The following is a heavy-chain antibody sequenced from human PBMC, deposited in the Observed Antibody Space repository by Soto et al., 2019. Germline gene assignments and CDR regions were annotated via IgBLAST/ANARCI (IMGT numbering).Heavy chain of an antibody. CDR3: ARDYGSGSSYYFDY. CDR1: GYSFTSYA. V-gene: IGHV1-3*01. J-gene: IGHJ4*02. Sequence: ASVKVSCKASGYSFTSYAMHWVRQAPGQRLEWMGWINAGNGNTKYSQKFQGRVTITRDTSASTAYMELSSLRSEDTAVYYCARDYGSGSSYYFDYWGQGTPVTVS. D-gene: IGHD3-10*01. CDR2: INAGNGNT.